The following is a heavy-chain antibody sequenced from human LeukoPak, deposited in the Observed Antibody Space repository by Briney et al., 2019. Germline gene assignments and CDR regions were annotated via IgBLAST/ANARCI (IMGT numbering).Heavy chain of an antibody. CDR2: IYYSGTT. D-gene: IGHD3-10*01. V-gene: IGHV4-59*08. Sequence: SETLFLTCTVSGGSISSYYWSWIRQPPGKGLEWIGYIYYSGTTKYNPSLKSRVTISVDTSKNQFSLKLSSVTAADTAVYYCARHGVGRGGDFDYWGQGTLVTVSS. CDR1: GGSISSYY. J-gene: IGHJ4*02. CDR3: ARHGVGRGGDFDY.